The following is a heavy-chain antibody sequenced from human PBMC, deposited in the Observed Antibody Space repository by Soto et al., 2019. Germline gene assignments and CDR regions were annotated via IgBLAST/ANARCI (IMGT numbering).Heavy chain of an antibody. CDR2: IDPGDSNT. CDR1: GYSFKTFW. V-gene: IGHV5-10-1*01. Sequence: GESLKISCKTSGYSFKTFWISWVRQVPGKGLEWMGRIDPGDSNTNYSPSFHGHVTLSVDKSIGTAYLQWRSLKASDNAIYYCARQGGYYYYGMDVWGQGTAVTVSS. D-gene: IGHD2-15*01. CDR3: ARQGGYYYYGMDV. J-gene: IGHJ6*02.